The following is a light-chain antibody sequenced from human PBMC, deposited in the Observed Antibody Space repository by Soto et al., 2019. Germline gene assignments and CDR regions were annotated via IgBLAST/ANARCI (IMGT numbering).Light chain of an antibody. J-gene: IGKJ1*01. V-gene: IGKV1-5*01. CDR2: DAS. Sequence: DIQMTQSPSTLSASVGDTFTFTCRCSQSVSGWLAGYQQKPGEARKLLIYDASALPRGVPSRFSGSGSGTKFTLTIASLQPDDFATYYCQQYETFSGTFGPGTKVDIK. CDR3: QQYETFSGT. CDR1: QSVSGW.